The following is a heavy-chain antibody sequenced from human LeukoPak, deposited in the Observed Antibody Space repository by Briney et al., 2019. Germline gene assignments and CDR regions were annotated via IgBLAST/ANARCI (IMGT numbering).Heavy chain of an antibody. Sequence: GGSLRLSCAASGFTFSSYSMNWVRQAPGKGLEWVSYISSSSSTIYYADSVKGRFTISRDNAKNSLYLQMNSLRAEDTAVYYCARVGTSMDFWSGYYQYYFDYWGQGTLVTVSS. V-gene: IGHV3-48*01. CDR1: GFTFSSYS. CDR3: ARVGTSMDFWSGYYQYYFDY. CDR2: ISSSSSTI. D-gene: IGHD3-3*01. J-gene: IGHJ4*02.